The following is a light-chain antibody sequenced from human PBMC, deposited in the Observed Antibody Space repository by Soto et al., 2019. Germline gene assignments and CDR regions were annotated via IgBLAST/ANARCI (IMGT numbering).Light chain of an antibody. CDR2: RNN. CDR3: AAWDHSLSGVWV. Sequence: QSVLIQPPSASGTPGQRVTISCSGSSSNIGSNYVYWYQQLPGTAPKLLIYRNNQRPSGVPDRFSGSKSGTSASLAISGLRSEDEADYYCAAWDHSLSGVWVFGGGIKLTVL. V-gene: IGLV1-47*01. J-gene: IGLJ3*02. CDR1: SSNIGSNY.